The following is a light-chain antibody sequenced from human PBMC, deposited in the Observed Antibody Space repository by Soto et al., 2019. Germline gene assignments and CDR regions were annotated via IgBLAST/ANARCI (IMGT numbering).Light chain of an antibody. CDR1: SSDVGSYNL. V-gene: IGLV2-23*02. CDR3: CSYAGSSTFG. J-gene: IGLJ2*01. CDR2: EVS. Sequence: QSVLTQPASVSGSPGQSITISCTGTSSDVGSYNLVSWYQQHTGKAPKLMIYEVSKRPSGVSNRFSGSKSGNTASLTISGLQAEDEADYYCCSYAGSSTFGFGGGTKLTVL.